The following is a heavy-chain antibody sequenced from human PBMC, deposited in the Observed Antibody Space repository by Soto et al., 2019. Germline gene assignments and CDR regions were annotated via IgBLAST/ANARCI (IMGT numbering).Heavy chain of an antibody. CDR3: ARDGGWGLLDY. V-gene: IGHV3-21*06. D-gene: IGHD7-27*01. Sequence: PGGSLRLSCGASGFPFDTYTMNWVRQAPGKGPEWVSSTSSRSSHTYYADSVQGRFSISRDNAKNSLYLQMSSLRAEDTAVYYCARDGGWGLLDYWGQGTRVTVSS. J-gene: IGHJ4*02. CDR1: GFPFDTYT. CDR2: TSSRSSHT.